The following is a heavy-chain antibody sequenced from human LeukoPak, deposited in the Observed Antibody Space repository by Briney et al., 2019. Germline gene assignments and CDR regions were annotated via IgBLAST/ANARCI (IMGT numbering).Heavy chain of an antibody. J-gene: IGHJ3*02. CDR2: ISYDGSNK. Sequence: GGSLRLSCAASGFTFSSYAMHWVRQAPGKGLEWVAVISYDGSNKYYADSVKGRFTISRDNSKNTLYLQMNSLRAEDTAVYYCARDDTMIVVVWASDAFDIWGQGTMVTVSS. D-gene: IGHD3-22*01. V-gene: IGHV3-30-3*01. CDR3: ARDDTMIVVVWASDAFDI. CDR1: GFTFSSYA.